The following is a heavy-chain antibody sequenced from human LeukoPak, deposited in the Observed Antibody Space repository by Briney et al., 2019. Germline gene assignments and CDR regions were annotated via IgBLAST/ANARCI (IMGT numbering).Heavy chain of an antibody. CDR3: ARSLNPYSSGWYDY. J-gene: IGHJ4*02. CDR2: IKQDGSEK. V-gene: IGHV3-7*01. Sequence: GGSLRLSXAASGFTFSSYWMSWVRQAPGKGLEWVANIKQDGSEKYYVDSVKGRFTISRDNAKNSLYPQMNSLRAEDTAVYYCARSLNPYSSGWYDYWGQGTLVTVSS. CDR1: GFTFSSYW. D-gene: IGHD6-19*01.